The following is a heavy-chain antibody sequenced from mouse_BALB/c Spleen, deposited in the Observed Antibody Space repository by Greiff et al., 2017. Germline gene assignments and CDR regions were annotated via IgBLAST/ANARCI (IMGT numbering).Heavy chain of an antibody. CDR1: GYSFTGYT. CDR3: ARTPLITPYAMDY. V-gene: IGHV1-20*02. Sequence: VQLQQSGPELVKPGASMKISCKASGYSFTGYTMNWVMQSHGKSLEWIGRINPYNGDTFYNQKFKGKATLTVDKSSSTAHMELRSLASEDSAVYYCARTPLITPYAMDYWGQGTSVTVSS. D-gene: IGHD1-2*01. J-gene: IGHJ4*01. CDR2: INPYNGDT.